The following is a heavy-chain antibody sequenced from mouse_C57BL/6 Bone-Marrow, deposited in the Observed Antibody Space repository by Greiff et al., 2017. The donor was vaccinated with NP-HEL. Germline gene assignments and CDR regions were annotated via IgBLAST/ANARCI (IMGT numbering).Heavy chain of an antibody. CDR1: GYTFTSYG. Sequence: VKLMESGAELARPGASVKLSCKASGYTFTSYGISWVKQRTGQGLEWIGEIYPRSGNTYYNEKFKGKATLTADKSSSTAYMELRSLTSEDSAVYFCASHYGSSFAYWGQGTLVTVSA. V-gene: IGHV1-81*01. CDR2: IYPRSGNT. CDR3: ASHYGSSFAY. D-gene: IGHD1-1*01. J-gene: IGHJ3*01.